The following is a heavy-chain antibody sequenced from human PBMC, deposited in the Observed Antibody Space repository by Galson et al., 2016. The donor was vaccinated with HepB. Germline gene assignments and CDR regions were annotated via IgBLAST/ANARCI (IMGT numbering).Heavy chain of an antibody. CDR3: ARDSPYSGSWYR. CDR1: GASISSSNW. V-gene: IGHV4-4*02. D-gene: IGHD6-13*01. Sequence: SETLSLTCAVSGASISSSNWWSWVRQPPGKGLEWIGEIHHSGSTNYNPSLMSRVTMSVDKSKNQFSLKLSSVTAADTAVYYCARDSPYSGSWYRWGQGTLVTVSS. CDR2: IHHSGST. J-gene: IGHJ4*02.